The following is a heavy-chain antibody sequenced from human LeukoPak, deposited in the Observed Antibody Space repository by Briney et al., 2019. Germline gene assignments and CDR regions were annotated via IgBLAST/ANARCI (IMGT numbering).Heavy chain of an antibody. V-gene: IGHV1-18*01. CDR2: ISAYNGNT. CDR3: ARDLVATITDYYYGMDV. D-gene: IGHD5-12*01. J-gene: IGHJ6*02. CDR1: GYTFTSYG. Sequence: GSSVKVSYKASGYTFTSYGISWVRQAPGQGLEWMGWISAYNGNTNYAQKLQGRVTMTTDTSTSTAYMELRSLRSDDTAVYYCARDLVATITDYYYGMDVWGQGTTVTVSS.